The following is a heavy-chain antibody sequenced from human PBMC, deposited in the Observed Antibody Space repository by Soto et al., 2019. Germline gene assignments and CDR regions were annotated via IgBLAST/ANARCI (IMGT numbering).Heavy chain of an antibody. Sequence: QITLKESGPTQVKPTQTLTLTGTFSGFSLSTSGEGVGGIRQPPGKALEWLALISWNDDKAYSPSLKNRLTVTKAASKNQMVLTMTNMDPVDTATYYCVHSKYTDFWSGYYSVYFDYWGQGTLVTVSS. V-gene: IGHV2-5*01. CDR1: GFSLSTSGEG. D-gene: IGHD3-3*01. J-gene: IGHJ4*02. CDR3: VHSKYTDFWSGYYSVYFDY. CDR2: ISWNDDK.